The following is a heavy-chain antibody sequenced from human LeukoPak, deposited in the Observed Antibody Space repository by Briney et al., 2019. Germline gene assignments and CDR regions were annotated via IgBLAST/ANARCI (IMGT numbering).Heavy chain of an antibody. D-gene: IGHD5-12*01. Sequence: GGSLRLSFAVSGFTFDDYAMHWVRQVPGKGLEWVSGINWNSDSIGYADSVKGRFTTSRDNAKNSLYLQMNSLRAEDTAFYYCAINGGGDSGYGNFDYWGQGTLVTVSS. CDR2: INWNSDSI. J-gene: IGHJ4*02. CDR1: GFTFDDYA. CDR3: AINGGGDSGYGNFDY. V-gene: IGHV3-9*01.